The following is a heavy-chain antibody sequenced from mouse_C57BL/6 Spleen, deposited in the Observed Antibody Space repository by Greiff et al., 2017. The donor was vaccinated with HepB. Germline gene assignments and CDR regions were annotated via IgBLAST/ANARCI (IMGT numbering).Heavy chain of an antibody. D-gene: IGHD2-4*01. CDR2: IDPSDSET. V-gene: IGHV1-52*01. J-gene: IGHJ3*01. CDR3: AREGVYDYDGGSWFAY. CDR1: GYTFTSYW. Sequence: QVQLQQPGAELVRPGSSVKLSCKASGYTFTSYWMHWVKQRPIQGLEWIGNIDPSDSETHYNQKFKDKATLTVAKSSSTAYMQLSSLTSEDSAVYYCAREGVYDYDGGSWFAYWGQGTLVTVSA.